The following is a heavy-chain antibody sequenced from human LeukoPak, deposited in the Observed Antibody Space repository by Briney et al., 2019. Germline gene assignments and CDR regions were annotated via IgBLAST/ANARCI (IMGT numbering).Heavy chain of an antibody. CDR3: ARFTWDILTGSEGYGMDV. D-gene: IGHD3-9*01. CDR1: GGSISSSSYY. Sequence: SETLPLTCTVSGGSISSSSYYWSWIRQPPGKGLEWIGYIYYSGSTNYNPSLKSRVTISVDTSKNQFSLKLSSVTAADTAVYYCARFTWDILTGSEGYGMDVWGQGTTVTVSS. J-gene: IGHJ6*02. CDR2: IYYSGST. V-gene: IGHV4-61*05.